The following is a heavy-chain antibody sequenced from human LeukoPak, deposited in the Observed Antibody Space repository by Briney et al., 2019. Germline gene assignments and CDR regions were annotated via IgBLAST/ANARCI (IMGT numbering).Heavy chain of an antibody. CDR1: GFTFSSYA. D-gene: IGHD3-10*01. J-gene: IGHJ5*02. CDR3: ASLELYYYGSGSYYL. V-gene: IGHV3-21*01. CDR2: ISSSSSYI. Sequence: GGSLRLSCAASGFTFSSYAMHWVRQAPGKGLEWVSSISSSSSYIYYADSVKGRFTISRDNAKNSLYLQMNSLRAEDTAVYYCASLELYYYGSGSYYLWGQGTLVTVSS.